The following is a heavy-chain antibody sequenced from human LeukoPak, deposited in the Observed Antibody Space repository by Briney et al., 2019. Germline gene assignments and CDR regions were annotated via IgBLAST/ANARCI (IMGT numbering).Heavy chain of an antibody. CDR3: ARNFIAARDYYYYYMDV. D-gene: IGHD6-6*01. CDR1: GYTFTSYD. CDR2: IIPIFGTA. J-gene: IGHJ6*03. Sequence: ASVKVSCKASGYTFTSYDINWVRQAPGQGLEWMGGIIPIFGTANYAQKFQGRVTITTDESTSTAYMELSSLRSEDTAVYYCARNFIAARDYYYYYMDVWGKGTTVTVSS. V-gene: IGHV1-69*05.